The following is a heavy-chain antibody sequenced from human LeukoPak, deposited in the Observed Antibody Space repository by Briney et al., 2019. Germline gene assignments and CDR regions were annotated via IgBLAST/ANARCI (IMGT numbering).Heavy chain of an antibody. CDR3: ARANYDFWSGYSTRNSYYYYMDV. D-gene: IGHD3-3*01. J-gene: IGHJ6*03. CDR2: IIPIFGTA. V-gene: IGHV1-69*13. Sequence: SVKVSCKASGGTFSSYAISWVRQAPGQGLEWMGGIIPIFGTANYAQKFQGRVTITADESTSTAYVELSSLRSEDTAVYYCARANYDFWSGYSTRNSYYYYMDVWGKGTTVTVSS. CDR1: GGTFSSYA.